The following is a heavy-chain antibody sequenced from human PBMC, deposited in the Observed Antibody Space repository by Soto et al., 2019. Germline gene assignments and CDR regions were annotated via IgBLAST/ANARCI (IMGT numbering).Heavy chain of an antibody. Sequence: ASVKVSCKASGYTFTSYGISCVRQAPGQGLEWMGWISAYNGNTNYAQKLQGRVTMTTDTSTSTAYKELRSLRSDDTAVYYCARDIQRGPNAYWGRGTVVPVSS. CDR1: GYTFTSYG. J-gene: IGHJ4*02. CDR3: ARDIQRGPNAY. CDR2: ISAYNGNT. V-gene: IGHV1-18*01. D-gene: IGHD5-18*01.